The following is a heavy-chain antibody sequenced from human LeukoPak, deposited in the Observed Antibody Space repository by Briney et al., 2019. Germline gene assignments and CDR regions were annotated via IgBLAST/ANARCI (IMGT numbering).Heavy chain of an antibody. D-gene: IGHD3-10*01. CDR1: EFSVGSNY. Sequence: GGSLRLSCAASEFSVGSNYMTWVRQAPGKGLEWVSLIYSGGSTYYADSVKGRFTISRDNSKNTLYLQMNSLRAEDTAVYYCARAGQEWFGELGFDQWGQGTLVIVSS. CDR3: ARAGQEWFGELGFDQ. V-gene: IGHV3-66*01. J-gene: IGHJ4*02. CDR2: IYSGGST.